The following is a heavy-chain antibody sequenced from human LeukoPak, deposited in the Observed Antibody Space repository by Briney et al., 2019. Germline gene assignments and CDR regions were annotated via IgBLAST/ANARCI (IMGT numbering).Heavy chain of an antibody. Sequence: GGSLRLSCAASGFTFSSCAMSWVRLAPGKGLECVSAVSGSGSNTYYADSVKGRFTISRDNSRNTLYLQMNSLRAEDTAVYYCASRDYYGSGTYYNPLHYWGQGTLVTVSS. CDR3: ASRDYYGSGTYYNPLHY. V-gene: IGHV3-23*01. J-gene: IGHJ4*02. CDR2: VSGSGSNT. CDR1: GFTFSSCA. D-gene: IGHD3-10*01.